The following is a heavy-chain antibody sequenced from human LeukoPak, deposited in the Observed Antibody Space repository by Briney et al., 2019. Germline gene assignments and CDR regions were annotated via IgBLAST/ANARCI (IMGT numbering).Heavy chain of an antibody. CDR2: IHYGGTT. CDR1: GGSIGSGYY. Sequence: SETLSLTCTVSGGSIGSGYYWAWIRQPPGKGLEWIGSIHYGGTTHYNPSLQSRITISADTSKNQFALDLRSVTAADTAVYYCTRDIGDFVSDFWGQGTLVTVSS. V-gene: IGHV4-39*02. CDR3: TRDIGDFVSDF. D-gene: IGHD2-21*02. J-gene: IGHJ4*02.